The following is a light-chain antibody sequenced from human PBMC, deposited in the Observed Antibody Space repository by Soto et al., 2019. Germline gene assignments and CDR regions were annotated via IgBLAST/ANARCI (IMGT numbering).Light chain of an antibody. CDR2: DAS. Sequence: IVLTQSPATLSVSPGERATLSCRASQAVGSNLAWYQQRPGQAPRLLIYDASTRATGIPHRFSGGGSGTEFTLTISSLQSDDFATYYCQQSFSPLLTFGGGTKVEIK. V-gene: IGKV3-15*01. J-gene: IGKJ4*01. CDR1: QAVGSN. CDR3: QQSFSPLLT.